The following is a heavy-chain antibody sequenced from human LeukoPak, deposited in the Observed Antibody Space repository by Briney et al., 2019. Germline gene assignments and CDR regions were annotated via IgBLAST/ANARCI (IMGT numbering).Heavy chain of an antibody. J-gene: IGHJ3*02. D-gene: IGHD6-6*01. CDR1: GYSFTSYW. CDR3: ARHRIPKAARPGAFDI. Sequence: PGESLKTSCKGSGYSFTSYWIGWVRQMPGKGLEWMGIIYPGDSDTRYSPSFQGQVTISADKSISTAYLQWSSLKASDTAMYYCARHRIPKAARPGAFDIWGQGTMVTVSS. CDR2: IYPGDSDT. V-gene: IGHV5-51*01.